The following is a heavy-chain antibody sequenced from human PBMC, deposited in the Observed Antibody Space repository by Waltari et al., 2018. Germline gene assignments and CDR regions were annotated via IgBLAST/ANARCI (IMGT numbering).Heavy chain of an antibody. V-gene: IGHV1-18*01. D-gene: IGHD2-21*01. CDR3: ARERHRLMEEGYLMALDP. CDR1: GYTFSAYG. Sequence: QVQLVQSGAEVKKQGDSVKVSCKAAGYTFSAYGISWVRQAPGQGLERMGWISGNNGHTNHAQKFQGRLIMTEDTSATTVYMELTYLTSDDTAVYYCARERHRLMEEGYLMALDPWGQGTLVTVSS. J-gene: IGHJ5*02. CDR2: ISGNNGHT.